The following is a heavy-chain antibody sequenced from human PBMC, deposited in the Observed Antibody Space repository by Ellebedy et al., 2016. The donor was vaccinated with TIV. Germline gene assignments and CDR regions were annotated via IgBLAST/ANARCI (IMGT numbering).Heavy chain of an antibody. D-gene: IGHD3-9*01. Sequence: GESLKISCAASGFSFSTYGMHWVRQAPGQGLEWVAVIWYDGFNKDYADSVKGRFTISRDNSKSTLYLEMKSLRVEDTAVYYCARGQSPYYEILTGSFDYWGQGALVTVSS. V-gene: IGHV3-33*01. CDR1: GFSFSTYG. CDR2: IWYDGFNK. CDR3: ARGQSPYYEILTGSFDY. J-gene: IGHJ4*02.